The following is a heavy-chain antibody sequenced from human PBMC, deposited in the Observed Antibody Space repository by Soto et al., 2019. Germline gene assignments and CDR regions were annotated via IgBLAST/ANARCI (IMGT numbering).Heavy chain of an antibody. CDR1: SYTFTSYG. Sequence: GASVKVSCKASSYTFTSYGISWVRQAPGQGLEWMGWISAYNGNTNYAQKLQGRVTMTTDTSTSTAYMELRSLRSDDTAVYYCARAGTTYYYDSSGYYRNWFDPWGQGTLVTVSS. CDR3: ARAGTTYYYDSSGYYRNWFDP. CDR2: ISAYNGNT. J-gene: IGHJ5*02. D-gene: IGHD3-22*01. V-gene: IGHV1-18*04.